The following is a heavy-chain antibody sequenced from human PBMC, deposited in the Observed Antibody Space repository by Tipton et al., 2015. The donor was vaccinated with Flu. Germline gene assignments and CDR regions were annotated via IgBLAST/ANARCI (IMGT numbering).Heavy chain of an antibody. CDR2: IYYSGST. V-gene: IGHV4-59*01. CDR3: ARTRCLGDYYYYGMDV. J-gene: IGHJ6*02. D-gene: IGHD3-3*01. Sequence: TLSLTCTVSGGSISSYYWSWIRQPPGKGLEWIGYIYYSGSTHYNPSLKSRVTISVDTSKNQFSLKLSSVTAADTAVYYCARTRCLGDYYYYGMDVWGQGTTVTVSS. CDR1: GGSISSYY.